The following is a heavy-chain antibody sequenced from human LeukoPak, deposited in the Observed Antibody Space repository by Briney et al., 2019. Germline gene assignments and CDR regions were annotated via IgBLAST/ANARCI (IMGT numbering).Heavy chain of an antibody. D-gene: IGHD4-23*01. J-gene: IGHJ4*02. CDR3: ARGNGWKLHDS. Sequence: PSETLSLTCTVADDSVITSYCSWIRQSAGKELEWIGRVSRSGGVMYNSSFRGRFTLSVDTSNNQFSLAVSGVTAADTAVYYCARGNGWKLHDSWGQGIQVTVSS. V-gene: IGHV4-4*07. CDR2: VSRSGGV. CDR1: DDSVITSY.